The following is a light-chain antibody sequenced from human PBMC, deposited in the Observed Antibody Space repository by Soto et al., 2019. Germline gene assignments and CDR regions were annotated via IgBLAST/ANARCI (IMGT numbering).Light chain of an antibody. V-gene: IGKV1-27*01. CDR1: QGTSNF. CDR3: QIYRSVIT. Sequence: DIQMTQSPSSLSASVGGRVAITCPASQGTSNFLAWYQQKPGKVPKLLISAAPTSQSGVPSRFSGSGSGTDFTLTITSLQPEDVATYYCQIYRSVITFGQGTRLEI. J-gene: IGKJ5*01. CDR2: AAP.